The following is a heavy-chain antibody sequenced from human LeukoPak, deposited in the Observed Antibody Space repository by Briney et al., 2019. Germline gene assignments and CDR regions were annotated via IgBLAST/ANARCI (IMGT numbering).Heavy chain of an antibody. CDR1: GITLSNYG. CDR3: AKRGVVIRVILVGFHKEAYYFDS. J-gene: IGHJ4*02. V-gene: IGHV3-23*01. CDR2: ISGSGGST. D-gene: IGHD3-22*01. Sequence: QPGGSLRLSCAVSGITLSNYGMSWVRQAPGKGLEWVAGISGSGGSTNYADSVKGRFTVSRDNRKNTLNQQMNNLRTEDTAVYFCAKRGVVIRVILVGFHKEAYYFDSWGQGALVTVSS.